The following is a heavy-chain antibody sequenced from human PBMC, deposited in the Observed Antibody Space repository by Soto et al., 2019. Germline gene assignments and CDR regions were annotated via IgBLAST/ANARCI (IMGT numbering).Heavy chain of an antibody. CDR3: ARDSTLTTGGYYYAMDV. J-gene: IGHJ6*02. V-gene: IGHV4-61*01. Sequence: SETLSLTCTVSGGSVSSGSYFWSWIRQPPGKGLEWIGYIHDSGSSNYNPSLWSRVTISVDTSKNQFSLRLSSVTAADTAVYYCARDSTLTTGGYYYAMDVWGQGTTVTVSS. CDR2: IHDSGSS. D-gene: IGHD4-4*01. CDR1: GGSVSSGSYF.